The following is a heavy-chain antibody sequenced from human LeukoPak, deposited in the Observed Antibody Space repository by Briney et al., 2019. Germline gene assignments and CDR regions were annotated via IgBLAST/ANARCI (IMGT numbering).Heavy chain of an antibody. D-gene: IGHD2-15*01. V-gene: IGHV3-9*01. CDR1: GITFDDYA. CDR2: ISWNSVSI. Sequence: GGSLRLSCAASGITFDDYAMYWVRQGPGKGLGWVAGISWNSVSIGYADSVKGRFTISRDNAKNSLYLQMNSLRNEDTALYYCAKELGGGSDGLDIWGQGTMVTVSS. J-gene: IGHJ3*02. CDR3: AKELGGGSDGLDI.